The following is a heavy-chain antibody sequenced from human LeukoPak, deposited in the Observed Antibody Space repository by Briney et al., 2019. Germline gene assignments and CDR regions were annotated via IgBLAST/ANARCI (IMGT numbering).Heavy chain of an antibody. D-gene: IGHD1-1*01. Sequence: GASVTVSCKPSGYMVSHYYMHWVRQAPGQRLEWMGWLRGDTGDTASPQKLKGRVTLTRDTATNTAYRQLSRLTYDDTAIYFCARVRDNACDYWGQGTLVTVSS. V-gene: IGHV1-2*02. CDR1: GYMVSHYY. CDR2: LRGDTGDT. J-gene: IGHJ4*02. CDR3: ARVRDNACDY.